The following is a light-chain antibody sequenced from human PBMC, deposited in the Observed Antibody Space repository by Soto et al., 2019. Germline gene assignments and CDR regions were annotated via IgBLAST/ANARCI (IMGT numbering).Light chain of an antibody. CDR1: GSDVGGYDY. J-gene: IGLJ1*01. Sequence: QSALTQPASVSGSPGHSITISCAGSGSDVGGYDYVSWFQFRPGEAPKLLIFEVSIRPSWVSSRFSGSTSGNTASLTISSLQAEDEADYYCSPYSGRGTYVFGSGTKLTVL. V-gene: IGLV2-14*01. CDR2: EVS. CDR3: SPYSGRGTYV.